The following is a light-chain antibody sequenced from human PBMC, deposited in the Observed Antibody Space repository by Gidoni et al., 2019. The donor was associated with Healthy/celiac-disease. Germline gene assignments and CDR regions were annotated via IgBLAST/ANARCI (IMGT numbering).Light chain of an antibody. V-gene: IGKV3-20*01. Sequence: EIVLTQSPGTLSLSQGERANLSCRASQSVSSRYLDWYKQKPGQAPRLLIYGASSRATGIPDRFSGSGSGTDFTLTISRLEPEDFSVYYCQQYGSSPWTFGQGTKVDIK. CDR3: QQYGSSPWT. J-gene: IGKJ1*01. CDR1: QSVSSRY. CDR2: GAS.